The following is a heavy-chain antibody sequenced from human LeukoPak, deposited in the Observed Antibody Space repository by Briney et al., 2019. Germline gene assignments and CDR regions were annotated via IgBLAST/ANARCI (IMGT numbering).Heavy chain of an antibody. Sequence: GGSLEISLKGSGYHFTNYWIGLVRPRPGKGLGLSGIIYPGESDTRYSRSCEGQVTISADKSISTAYLQWSSMKASDTAMYYCARSRVGATLLNYFDDRGREAWAPSRQ. J-gene: IGHJ4*02. CDR3: ARSRVGATLLNYFDD. CDR2: IYPGESDT. V-gene: IGHV5-51*01. CDR1: GYHFTNYW. D-gene: IGHD1-26*01.